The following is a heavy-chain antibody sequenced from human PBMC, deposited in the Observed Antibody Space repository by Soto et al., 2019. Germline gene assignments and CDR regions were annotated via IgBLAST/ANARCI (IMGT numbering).Heavy chain of an antibody. D-gene: IGHD1-1*01. J-gene: IGHJ3*02. V-gene: IGHV3-30*03. CDR3: AEQEDDGQGRKAFDI. CDR2: ISYDGSNK. Sequence: QVQLVESGGGVVQPGRSLRLSCAASGFTFRNYGMNWVRQAPGKGLVWVAVISYDGSNKYYADSVQGRFTIYRNNSTTTLYLQLNSLKSGNTAVYYCAEQEDDGQGRKAFDICGQGTMDTV. CDR1: GFTFRNYG.